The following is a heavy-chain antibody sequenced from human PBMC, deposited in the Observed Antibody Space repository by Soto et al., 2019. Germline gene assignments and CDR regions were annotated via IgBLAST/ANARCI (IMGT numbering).Heavy chain of an antibody. Sequence: SETLSLTCSVSGVSISSYFWSWIRQPPGRGLEWIGYTYHRGSTNYSPSLKSRVAISLDTSENQFSLKVSSVTAADTAVYYCARIGGYHGPLDYWGQGTPVTVYS. D-gene: IGHD3-16*02. CDR3: ARIGGYHGPLDY. CDR2: TYHRGST. J-gene: IGHJ4*02. V-gene: IGHV4-59*01. CDR1: GVSISSYF.